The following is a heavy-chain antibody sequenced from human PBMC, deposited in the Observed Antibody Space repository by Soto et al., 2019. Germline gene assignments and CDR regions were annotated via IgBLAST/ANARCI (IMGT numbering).Heavy chain of an antibody. CDR3: ARRTVNIRTFYSGLKTHFFAY. CDR1: GGSISSDDYY. J-gene: IGHJ4*02. V-gene: IGHV4-30-4*08. Sequence: SETLSLTCTVSGGSISSDDYYWTWIRQPPGKGLQWIGYIFYSGDTYYNPSLKSRVTISVETSKNQFSLRLNSVTAADTAVYYCARRTVNIRTFYSGLKTHFFAYWGQGTLVTVSS. CDR2: IFYSGDT. D-gene: IGHD6-25*01.